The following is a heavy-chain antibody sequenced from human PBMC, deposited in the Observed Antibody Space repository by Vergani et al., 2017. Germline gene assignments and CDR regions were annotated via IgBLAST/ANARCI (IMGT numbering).Heavy chain of an antibody. D-gene: IGHD6-13*01. Sequence: EVQLLESGGGLVQPGGSLRLSCAASGFTFSSYAMHWVRQAPGKGLEWVSGISWNSGSIGYADSVKGRFTISRDNAKNSLYLQMNSLRAEDTALYYCAKDAAAGFFDYWGQGTLVTVSS. CDR1: GFTFSSYA. CDR2: ISWNSGSI. V-gene: IGHV3-9*01. J-gene: IGHJ4*02. CDR3: AKDAAAGFFDY.